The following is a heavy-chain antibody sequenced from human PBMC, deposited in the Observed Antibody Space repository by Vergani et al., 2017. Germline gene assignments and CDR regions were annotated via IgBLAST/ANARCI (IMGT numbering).Heavy chain of an antibody. J-gene: IGHJ6*02. D-gene: IGHD6-19*01. CDR1: GYTLTELS. CDR3: ATGDPLAVAVAPTNYYYYYGMDF. V-gene: IGHV1-24*01. CDR2: FDPEDGET. Sequence: QVQLVQSGAEVKKPGASVKVSCKVSGYTLTELSMHWVRQAPGKGLEWMGGFDPEDGETIYAQKFQGRVTMTEDTSTDTAYMELSSLRSEDTAVYYCATGDPLAVAVAPTNYYYYYGMDFWGQGTTVTVSS.